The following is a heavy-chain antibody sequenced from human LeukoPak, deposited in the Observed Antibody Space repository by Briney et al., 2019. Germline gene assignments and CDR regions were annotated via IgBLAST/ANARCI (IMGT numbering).Heavy chain of an antibody. CDR1: GGSFSGYY. CDR2: INHSGST. V-gene: IGHV4-34*01. J-gene: IGHJ4*02. CDR3: ARGPYGSGSYYKARYFDY. Sequence: SETLSLTCAVYGGSFSGYYWSWIRRPPGKGLEWIGEINHSGSTNYNPSLKSRVTISVDTSKNQFSLKLSSVTAADTAVYYCARGPYGSGSYYKARYFDYWGQGTLVTVSS. D-gene: IGHD3-10*01.